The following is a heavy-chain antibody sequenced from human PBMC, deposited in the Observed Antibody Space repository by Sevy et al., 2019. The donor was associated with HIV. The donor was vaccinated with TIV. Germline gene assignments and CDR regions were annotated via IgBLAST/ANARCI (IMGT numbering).Heavy chain of an antibody. V-gene: IGHV4-61*02. Sequence: SETLSLTCTVSGGSISSGSYYWSWIRQPAGKGLEWIGRIYTSGSTNYNPSLKSRVTMSVDTSKNQFSLKLSSVTAADTAMYYCARSHPVELLWFGELLLDAFDIWGQGTMVTVSS. J-gene: IGHJ3*02. D-gene: IGHD3-10*01. CDR3: ARSHPVELLWFGELLLDAFDI. CDR2: IYTSGST. CDR1: GGSISSGSYY.